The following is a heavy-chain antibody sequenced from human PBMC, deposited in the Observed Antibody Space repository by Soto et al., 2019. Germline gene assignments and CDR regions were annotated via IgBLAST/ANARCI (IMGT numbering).Heavy chain of an antibody. V-gene: IGHV1-46*01. D-gene: IGHD2-21*02. CDR2: VNPSGGHT. CDR3: ARGGHVVVVTAALDY. CDR1: GDTFTDYY. Sequence: QVQLMQSGAEVKKPGASVKVSCKASGDTFTDYYIHWVRQAPGQGLEWVGTVNPSGGHTTYAQHLLGRVTMTRDTSTSTLYIELTSLTSDDTAIYYCARGGHVVVVTAALDYWGQGTLVTVSS. J-gene: IGHJ4*02.